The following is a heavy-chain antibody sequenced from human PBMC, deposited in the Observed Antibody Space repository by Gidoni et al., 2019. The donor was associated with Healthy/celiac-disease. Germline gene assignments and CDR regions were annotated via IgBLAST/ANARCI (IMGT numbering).Heavy chain of an antibody. V-gene: IGHV1-3*01. CDR3: ARATPRIAAAGNPLGWFDP. D-gene: IGHD6-13*01. J-gene: IGHJ5*02. Sequence: FQGRVTITRDTSASTAYMELSSLRSEDTAVYYCARATPRIAAAGNPLGWFDPWGQGTLVTVSS.